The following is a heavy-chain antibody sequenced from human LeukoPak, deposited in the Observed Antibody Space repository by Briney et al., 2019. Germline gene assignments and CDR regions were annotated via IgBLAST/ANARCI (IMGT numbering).Heavy chain of an antibody. J-gene: IGHJ4*02. CDR2: ISAYTGDT. D-gene: IGHD3-10*01. V-gene: IGHV1-18*01. CDR1: GYTFTGYG. Sequence: GASVKVSCKTSGYTFTGYGITWVRQAPAPGIEWPGWISAYTGDTIYAQKVQGRVTMTTDTSASTGYMEVRSLRSDDTAVYYCARDSLGSYSALDNWGQGTLVTVSS. CDR3: ARDSLGSYSALDN.